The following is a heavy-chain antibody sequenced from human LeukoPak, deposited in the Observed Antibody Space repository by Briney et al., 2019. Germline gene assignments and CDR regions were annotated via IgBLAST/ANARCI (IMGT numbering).Heavy chain of an antibody. CDR1: GYTFTGYY. Sequence: GASVKVSCKASGYTFTGYYMHWVRQAPGQGLEWMGIINPSGGSTSYAQKFQGRVTMTRDTSTSTVYMELSSLRSEDTAVYYCARGLLSGYYDSSGYPDYWGQGTLVTVSS. CDR3: ARGLLSGYYDSSGYPDY. D-gene: IGHD3-22*01. V-gene: IGHV1-46*01. J-gene: IGHJ4*02. CDR2: INPSGGST.